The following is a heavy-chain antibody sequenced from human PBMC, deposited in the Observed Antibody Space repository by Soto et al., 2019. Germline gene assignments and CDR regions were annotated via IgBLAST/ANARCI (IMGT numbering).Heavy chain of an antibody. CDR1: GYTFTHYY. D-gene: IGHD6-13*01. V-gene: IGHV1-46*01. Sequence: QVQLVQSGAEVKKPGASVKVSCRTSGYTFTHYYIHWVRQAPGQGLEWLGIINPASTCTNYAQEFQGRVTLTMDTSTTTVYMELSGLRTEDTAIFYCARDLAAGDHWGQGTLVTVSS. CDR3: ARDLAAGDH. CDR2: INPASTCT. J-gene: IGHJ4*02.